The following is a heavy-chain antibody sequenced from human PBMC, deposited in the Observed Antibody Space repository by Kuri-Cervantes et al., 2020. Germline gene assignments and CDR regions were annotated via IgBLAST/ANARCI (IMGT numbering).Heavy chain of an antibody. CDR1: GFTFSSYW. J-gene: IGHJ4*02. V-gene: IGHV3-7*01. CDR2: IKQDGSEK. D-gene: IGHD2-15*01. Sequence: GESLKISCAASGFTFSSYWMSWVRQAPGKGLEWVANIKQDGSEKYYVDSVKGRFTISRDNAKNSLYLQMNSLRAEDTAVYYCARERISGGSCFDYWGQRTLVTVSS. CDR3: ARERISGGSCFDY.